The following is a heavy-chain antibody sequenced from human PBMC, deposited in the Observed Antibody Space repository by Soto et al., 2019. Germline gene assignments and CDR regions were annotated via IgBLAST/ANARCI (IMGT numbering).Heavy chain of an antibody. J-gene: IGHJ4*02. Sequence: QVHLVQSGAEVKKPGASVKVACKGSGYAFTTYGITWVRPAPGQGLEWMGWISAHNGNTNYAQKLQGSVTVTRDTSTSTAYMEMRRLRSDYTAVYSCARGKYVDYWGQGALVTVSS. V-gene: IGHV1-18*01. CDR2: ISAHNGNT. D-gene: IGHD2-2*01. CDR3: ARGKYVDY. CDR1: GYAFTTYG.